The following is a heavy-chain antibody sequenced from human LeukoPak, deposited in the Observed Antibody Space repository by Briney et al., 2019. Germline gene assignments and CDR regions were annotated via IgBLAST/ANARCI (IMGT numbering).Heavy chain of an antibody. CDR3: AYSPCTEYVGAFEC. CDR2: IFSNAEK. J-gene: IGHJ4*02. Sequence: SGPSLVQPPDIFTLPHTVFGTPLSTGRMGVSCIREHPRTALECLAHIFSNAEKSYSTSLKSRLTIAKDTSKNQVVLTLTTLDPVDIATYFCAYSPCTEYVGAFECWGPGTLVTVP. D-gene: IGHD5-18*01. V-gene: IGHV2-26*01. CDR1: GTPLSTGRMG.